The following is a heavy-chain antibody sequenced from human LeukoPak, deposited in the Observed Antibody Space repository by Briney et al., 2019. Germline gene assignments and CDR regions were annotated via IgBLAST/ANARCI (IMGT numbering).Heavy chain of an antibody. D-gene: IGHD6-19*01. CDR1: GGSISNGTSY. V-gene: IGHV4-61*02. CDR3: ARGARQWLVLDY. CDR2: IYSSGST. Sequence: SQTLSLTCTVSGGSISNGTSYWTWIRQPAGKSLEWLGRIYSSGSTNYNPSLKSRVTISVDTSKNQFSLKLSSVTAADTAVYYCARGARQWLVLDYRGQGTLVTVSS. J-gene: IGHJ4*02.